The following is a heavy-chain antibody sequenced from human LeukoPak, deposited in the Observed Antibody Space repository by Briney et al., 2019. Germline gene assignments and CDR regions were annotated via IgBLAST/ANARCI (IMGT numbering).Heavy chain of an antibody. D-gene: IGHD3-22*01. Sequence: GESLKISCQGSGYSFSTYWIGWVRQMPGKGLEWMGIIYTGDSDTRYSPSFQGQVTISADKSISTAYLQWSSLKASDTAMYYCARRHSSLPLDYWGQGTLVTVSS. CDR1: GYSFSTYW. CDR2: IYTGDSDT. CDR3: ARRHSSLPLDY. V-gene: IGHV5-51*01. J-gene: IGHJ4*02.